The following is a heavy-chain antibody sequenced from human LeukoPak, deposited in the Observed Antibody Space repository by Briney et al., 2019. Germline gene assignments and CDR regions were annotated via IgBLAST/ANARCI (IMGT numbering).Heavy chain of an antibody. CDR3: ARVQGYKAMVYYFDY. Sequence: ASVKVSCKASGYTFTSYYMHWVRQAPGQGLEWMGIINPSGGSTGYAQKFQGRVTMTRDTSTSTVYMELSSLRSEDTAVYYCARVQGYKAMVYYFDYWGQGTLVTVSS. CDR2: INPSGGST. D-gene: IGHD5-18*01. CDR1: GYTFTSYY. J-gene: IGHJ4*02. V-gene: IGHV1-46*01.